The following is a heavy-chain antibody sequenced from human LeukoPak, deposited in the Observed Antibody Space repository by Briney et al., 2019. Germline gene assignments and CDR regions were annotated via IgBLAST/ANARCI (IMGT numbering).Heavy chain of an antibody. D-gene: IGHD3-22*01. CDR3: AKASAMIVVVSKHFDY. J-gene: IGHJ4*02. CDR1: GFTFSSYG. V-gene: IGHV3-23*01. Sequence: GGSLTLSCAASGFTFSSYGMSWVRQAPGKGLEWVSAISGSGGSTYYADSVKGRFTISRDNSKNTLYLQMNSLRAEDTAVYYCAKASAMIVVVSKHFDYWGQGTLVTVSS. CDR2: ISGSGGST.